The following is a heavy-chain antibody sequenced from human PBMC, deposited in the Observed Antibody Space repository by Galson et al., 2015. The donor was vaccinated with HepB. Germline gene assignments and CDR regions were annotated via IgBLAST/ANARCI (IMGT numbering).Heavy chain of an antibody. J-gene: IGHJ4*02. CDR1: NYPFTNYG. D-gene: IGHD3-22*01. CDR2: ISTYTHET. CDR3: ARVVVESYFYDSSGYLSIDY. V-gene: IGHV1-18*01. Sequence: SVKVSCKASNYPFTNYGITWVRQAPGQGLEWMGWISTYTHETNYTQKFEGRIKMTTDTSTTTAYMELRSLRSDDTAVYYYARVVVESYFYDSSGYLSIDYWGQGTLVTVSS.